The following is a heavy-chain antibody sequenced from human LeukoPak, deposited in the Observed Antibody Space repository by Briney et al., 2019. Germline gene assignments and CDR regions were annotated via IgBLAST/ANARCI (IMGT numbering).Heavy chain of an antibody. V-gene: IGHV4-59*08. D-gene: IGHD3-10*01. CDR1: GGSISSYY. Sequence: SETLSLTCTVSGGSISSYYWSWIRQPPGKGLEWIGYIYYSGSTNYNPSLKSRVTISVDTSKNQFSLKLRSVTAADTAVYYCARDITMVRGVIKRGWFDPWGQGTLVTVSS. CDR3: ARDITMVRGVIKRGWFDP. CDR2: IYYSGST. J-gene: IGHJ5*02.